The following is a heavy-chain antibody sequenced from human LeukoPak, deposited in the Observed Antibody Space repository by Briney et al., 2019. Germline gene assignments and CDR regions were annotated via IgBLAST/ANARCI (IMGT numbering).Heavy chain of an antibody. CDR2: IKQDGSQK. Sequence: GGSLRLSCAASGFTFSSYAMSWVRQAPGEGLEWVASIKQDGSQKPYVDSVKGRFTISRDNGKNSLDLQMNSLRAEDTAIYFCARVKDTNDDITFQHWGQGTLVSVSS. D-gene: IGHD3-9*01. CDR3: ARVKDTNDDITFQH. V-gene: IGHV3-7*01. CDR1: GFTFSSYA. J-gene: IGHJ1*01.